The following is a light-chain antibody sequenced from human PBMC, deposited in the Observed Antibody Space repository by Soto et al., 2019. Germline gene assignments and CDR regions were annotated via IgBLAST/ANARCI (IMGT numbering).Light chain of an antibody. CDR3: AAWDDSLSGREV. Sequence: QSVLTQPPSASGTPGQRVTISCSGSSSNIGSNYVYWYQQLPGTAPKLLIYRNNQRPSGVPDRFSGSKSGTSASLAISGLRSEDEADYYCAAWDDSLSGREVFGTGTKV. CDR2: RNN. CDR1: SSNIGSNY. J-gene: IGLJ1*01. V-gene: IGLV1-47*01.